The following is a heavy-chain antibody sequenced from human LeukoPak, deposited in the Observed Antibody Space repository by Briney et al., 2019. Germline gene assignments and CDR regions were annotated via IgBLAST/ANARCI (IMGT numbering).Heavy chain of an antibody. CDR1: GGTFSSYY. J-gene: IGHJ4*02. CDR3: ARASRDGYNFPPPFFDY. CDR2: INHSGST. Sequence: SDTLSLTCAVYGGTFSSYYWSWFRQPPGKGLEWIGEINHSGSTNYNPSLMSRVTISVDTSKNQFSLNLSSVTAADTAVYYCARASRDGYNFPPPFFDYWGQGTLVTASS. V-gene: IGHV4-34*01. D-gene: IGHD5-24*01.